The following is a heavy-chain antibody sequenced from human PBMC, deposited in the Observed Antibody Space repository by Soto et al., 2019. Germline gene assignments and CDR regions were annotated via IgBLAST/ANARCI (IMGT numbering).Heavy chain of an antibody. D-gene: IGHD2-15*01. V-gene: IGHV4-59*01. J-gene: IGHJ2*01. CDR2: IYYSGST. Sequence: PGKGLEWIGYIYYSGSTNYNPSLKSRVTISVDTSKNQFSLKLSSVTAADTAVYYCACFFQEEDGIRDERRVSAFLLNRSIDL. CDR3: ACFFQEEDGIRDERRVSAFLLNRSIDL.